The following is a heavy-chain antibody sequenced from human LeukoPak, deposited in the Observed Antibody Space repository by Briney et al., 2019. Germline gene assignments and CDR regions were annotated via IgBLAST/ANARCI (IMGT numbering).Heavy chain of an antibody. D-gene: IGHD3-10*01. J-gene: IGHJ3*02. V-gene: IGHV1-69*06. CDR3: AGPLTGSGSYWVAFDI. Sequence: ASVKVSCKASGGTFSSYAISWVRQAPGQGLEWMGGIIPIFGTANYAQKFQGRVTITADKSTSTAYMELSSLRSEDTAVYYCAGPLTGSGSYWVAFDIWGQGTMVTVSS. CDR2: IIPIFGTA. CDR1: GGTFSSYA.